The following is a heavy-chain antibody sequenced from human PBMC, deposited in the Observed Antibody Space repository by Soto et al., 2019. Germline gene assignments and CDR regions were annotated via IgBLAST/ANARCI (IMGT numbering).Heavy chain of an antibody. Sequence: PSETLSLTCAVSSGSISSSNWWSWVRQPPGKGLEWIGEIYHSGSTNYNPSLKSRVTISVDKSKNQFSLKLSSVTAADTAVYYCARVNSSGWWHRYYIDYWGQGTLVS. CDR1: SGSISSSNW. CDR3: ARVNSSGWWHRYYIDY. D-gene: IGHD6-19*01. V-gene: IGHV4-4*02. J-gene: IGHJ4*02. CDR2: IYHSGST.